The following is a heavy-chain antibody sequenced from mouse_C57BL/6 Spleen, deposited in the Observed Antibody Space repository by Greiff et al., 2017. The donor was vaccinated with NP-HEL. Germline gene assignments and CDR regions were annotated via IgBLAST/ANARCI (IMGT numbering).Heavy chain of an antibody. CDR1: GYSITSGYY. CDR3: ASKGFTTVVAFDY. Sequence: EVKLQESGPGLVKPSQSLSLTCSVTGYSITSGYYWNWIRQFPGNKLEWMGYISYDGSNNYNPSLKNRISITRDTSKNQFFLKLNSVTTEDTATYYCASKGFTTVVAFDYWGQGTTLTVSS. V-gene: IGHV3-6*01. D-gene: IGHD1-1*01. CDR2: ISYDGSN. J-gene: IGHJ2*01.